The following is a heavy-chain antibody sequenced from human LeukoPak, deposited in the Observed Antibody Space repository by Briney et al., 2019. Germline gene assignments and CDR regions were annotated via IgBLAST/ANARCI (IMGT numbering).Heavy chain of an antibody. J-gene: IGHJ4*02. CDR1: GFTFSYYG. Sequence: PGGSLRLSCAASGFTFSYYGMHWVRQAPGKGLEWVAFIRYDESKKFYGDSVKGRFTISRDNSKNTLYLQMNSLRTEDTAVYYCAKSHLPNAYSGTCYCDYWGQGTLVTVSS. V-gene: IGHV3-30*02. CDR2: IRYDESKK. D-gene: IGHD1-26*01. CDR3: AKSHLPNAYSGTCYCDY.